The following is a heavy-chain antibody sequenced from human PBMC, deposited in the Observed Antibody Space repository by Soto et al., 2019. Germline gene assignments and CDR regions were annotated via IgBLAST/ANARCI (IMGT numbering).Heavy chain of an antibody. J-gene: IGHJ4*02. D-gene: IGHD3-10*01. V-gene: IGHV2-5*01. CDR2: IYWNDDK. Sequence: ESCPTLVNPTQTLTLTCTFSGFSLSTSGVGVGWIRQPPGKALEWLALIYWNDDKRYSPSLKSRLTTTKDTSKNQVVLTMTNMDPVDTATYYCEHSIITTAIFAYWGQGTLVTVSS. CDR3: EHSIITTAIFAY. CDR1: GFSLSTSGVG.